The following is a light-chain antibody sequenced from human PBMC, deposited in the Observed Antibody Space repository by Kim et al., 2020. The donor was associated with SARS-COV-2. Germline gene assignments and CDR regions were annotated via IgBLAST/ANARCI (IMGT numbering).Light chain of an antibody. CDR2: LNSDGTH. J-gene: IGLJ2*01. CDR1: SGNSSYV. Sequence: GASVKLTYTLRSGNSSYVIAWHQQQPEKGPRYLMKLNSDGTHSKGDGIPDRFSGSSSGAERYLTISSLQSEDEADYYCQTWGTGVVFGGGTQLTVL. CDR3: QTWGTGVV. V-gene: IGLV4-69*01.